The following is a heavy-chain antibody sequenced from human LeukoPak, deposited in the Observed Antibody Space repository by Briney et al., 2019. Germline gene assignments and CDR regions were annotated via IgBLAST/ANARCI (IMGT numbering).Heavy chain of an antibody. CDR1: GFTFSSYS. CDR2: ISSSSSYI. Sequence: GGSLRLSCAASGFTFSSYSMNWVRQAPGKGLEWVPSISSSSSYIYYADSVKGRFTISRDNAKNSLYLQMNSLRAEDTAVYYCASPVYQQAGMDVWGQGTTVTVSS. J-gene: IGHJ6*02. D-gene: IGHD2-2*01. V-gene: IGHV3-21*01. CDR3: ASPVYQQAGMDV.